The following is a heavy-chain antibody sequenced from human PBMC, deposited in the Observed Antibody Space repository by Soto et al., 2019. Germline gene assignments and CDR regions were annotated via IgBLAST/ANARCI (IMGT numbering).Heavy chain of an antibody. CDR2: IYYSGST. Sequence: SETLSLTCTVSGGSISSYYWSWIRQPPGKGLEWIGYIYYSGSTNYNRSLKSRVTISVDPSKNQFSLKLSSVTAADTAVYYCASLPVTILGPLGGMDVWGKGTTVTVSS. V-gene: IGHV4-59*01. CDR1: GGSISSYY. CDR3: ASLPVTILGPLGGMDV. J-gene: IGHJ6*04. D-gene: IGHD3-3*01.